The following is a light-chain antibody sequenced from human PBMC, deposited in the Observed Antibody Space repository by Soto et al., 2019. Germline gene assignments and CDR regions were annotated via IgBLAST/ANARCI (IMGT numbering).Light chain of an antibody. CDR2: AVS. CDR1: SSDIGSYNH. Sequence: QSVLTQAACVSGCPGQSMTISCSGTSSDIGSYNHVAWYQQFPGESPKLMIYAVSDRPSGVSDRFSGSKSGITASLTISGLQTEDEADYYCISYTDRQSYLFGTGTKVTVL. J-gene: IGLJ1*01. CDR3: ISYTDRQSYL. V-gene: IGLV2-14*03.